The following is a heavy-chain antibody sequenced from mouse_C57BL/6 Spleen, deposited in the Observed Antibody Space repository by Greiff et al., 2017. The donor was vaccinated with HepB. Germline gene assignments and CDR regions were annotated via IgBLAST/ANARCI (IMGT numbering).Heavy chain of an antibody. CDR1: GYTFTSYW. J-gene: IGHJ1*03. D-gene: IGHD1-1*01. CDR2: IDPSDSYT. CDR3: ARVGGDYYGSSYEGYFDV. V-gene: IGHV1-50*01. Sequence: VQLQQPGAELVKPGASVKLSCKASGYTFTSYWMQWVNQRPGQGLEWIGEIDPSDSYTNYNQKFKGKATLTVDTSSSTAYMQLSSLTSEDSAVYYCARVGGDYYGSSYEGYFDVWGTGTTVTVSS.